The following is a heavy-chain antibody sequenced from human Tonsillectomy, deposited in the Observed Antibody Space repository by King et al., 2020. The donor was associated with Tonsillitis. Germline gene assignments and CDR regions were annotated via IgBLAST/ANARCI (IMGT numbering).Heavy chain of an antibody. J-gene: IGHJ4*02. V-gene: IGHV4-59*01. Sequence: VQLQESGPGLVKPSETLSLTCTVSGGSISSYYWSWIRQPPGKGLEWIGYIYYSGSTNYNPSLKSRVTISVDTSKNQFSLKLSSVTAADTAVYYCAGNEGKQLGDFDYWGQGTLVTVSS. CDR3: AGNEGKQLGDFDY. D-gene: IGHD6-6*01. CDR1: GGSISSYY. CDR2: IYYSGST.